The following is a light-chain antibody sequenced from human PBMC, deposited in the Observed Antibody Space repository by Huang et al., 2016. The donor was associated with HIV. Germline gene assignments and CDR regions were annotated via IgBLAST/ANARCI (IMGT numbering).Light chain of an antibody. Sequence: DIQMTPSPSSLSTFVGDRVTITCRARQNINTFLHWYQEKPGKAPRLLIYSASSLEDGVPARFSGSASGTEFTLTISNLQPDDFATYYCQQSYRTPYTFGQGTKLDI. CDR2: SAS. V-gene: IGKV1-39*01. CDR3: QQSYRTPYT. J-gene: IGKJ2*01. CDR1: QNINTF.